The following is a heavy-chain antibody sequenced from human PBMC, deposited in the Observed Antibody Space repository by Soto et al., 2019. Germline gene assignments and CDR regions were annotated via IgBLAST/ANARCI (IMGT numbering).Heavy chain of an antibody. CDR2: FGITGKSG. CDR3: ARAHYYAFDI. Sequence: PWGSLRLACVASVFTFSDYAMNWVRQAPGKGLEWVSWFGITGKSGDYADSVRGRFTMSRDNARKSVHLQMSSLRDEDTAVYYCARAHYYAFDIWGQGTMVTVSS. V-gene: IGHV3-48*02. D-gene: IGHD1-26*01. J-gene: IGHJ3*02. CDR1: VFTFSDYA.